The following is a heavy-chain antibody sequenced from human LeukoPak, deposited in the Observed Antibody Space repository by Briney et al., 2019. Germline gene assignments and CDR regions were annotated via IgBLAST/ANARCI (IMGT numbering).Heavy chain of an antibody. CDR2: ISGSGGST. D-gene: IGHD1-14*01. J-gene: IGHJ3*02. CDR3: AKLPDLHAFDI. V-gene: IGHV3-23*01. Sequence: GGSLRLSCAASGFTFSDYYMSWVRQAPGKGLEWVSAISGSGGSTYYADSVKGRFTISRDNSKNTLYLQMSSLRAEDTAIYYCAKLPDLHAFDIWGHGTMVTVSS. CDR1: GFTFSDYY.